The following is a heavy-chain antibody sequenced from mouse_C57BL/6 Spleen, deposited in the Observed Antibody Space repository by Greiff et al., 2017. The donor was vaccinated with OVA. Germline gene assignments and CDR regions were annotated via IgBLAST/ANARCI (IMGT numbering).Heavy chain of an antibody. Sequence: EVQVVESGGGLVKPGGSLKLSCAASGFTFSDYGMHWVRQAPEKGLEWVAYISSGSSTIYYADTVKGRFTISRDNAKNTLFLQMTSLRSEDTAMYYCARHGYGFSMDYWGQGTSVTVSS. CDR2: ISSGSSTI. CDR3: ARHGYGFSMDY. J-gene: IGHJ4*01. V-gene: IGHV5-17*01. D-gene: IGHD2-2*01. CDR1: GFTFSDYG.